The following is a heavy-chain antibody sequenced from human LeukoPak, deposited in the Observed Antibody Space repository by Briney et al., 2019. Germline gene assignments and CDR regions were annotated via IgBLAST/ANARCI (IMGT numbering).Heavy chain of an antibody. CDR3: ARLTVDTAEISYFDY. D-gene: IGHD5-18*01. CDR2: ISSGSTYT. CDR1: GFTFSDYY. J-gene: IGHJ4*02. Sequence: SLRLSCAASGFTFSDYYMSWLRQAPGKGLEWVSYISSGSTYTNYAAFVKGRFTISRANANNSLYLQMNSLRAEDTAVYSCARLTVDTAEISYFDYWGQRTLVTVSS. V-gene: IGHV3-11*06.